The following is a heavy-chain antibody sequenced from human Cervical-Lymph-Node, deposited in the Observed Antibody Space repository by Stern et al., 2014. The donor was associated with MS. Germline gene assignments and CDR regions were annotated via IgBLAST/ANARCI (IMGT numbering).Heavy chain of an antibody. J-gene: IGHJ6*02. CDR2: ISSSGTT. V-gene: IGHV4-30-4*01. CDR3: ASTYIYTSGSYYADYYAMDV. Sequence: QLQLQESGPGLVRPSQTLSLPCTVSGGSVSRGDYYWSWIRRPPGQGLEWVGYISSSGTTCYNPSLEGRVTISVDTSKNQFSLKLSSVAAADTAVYYCASTYIYTSGSYYADYYAMDVWGQGTTVTVSS. CDR1: GGSVSRGDYY. D-gene: IGHD3-10*01.